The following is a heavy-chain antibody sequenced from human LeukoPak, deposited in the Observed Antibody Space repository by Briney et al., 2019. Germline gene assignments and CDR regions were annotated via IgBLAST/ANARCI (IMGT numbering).Heavy chain of an antibody. CDR3: ARGLWLDDFDY. J-gene: IGHJ4*02. V-gene: IGHV1-69*04. CDR2: IIPILGIA. Sequence: SVKVSCKASGGTFSSYAISWVRQAPGQGLEWMGRIIPILGIANYAQKFQGRVTITADKSTSTAYLELSSLRSEDTAVYYCARGLWLDDFDYWGQGTLVTVSS. D-gene: IGHD6-19*01. CDR1: GGTFSSYA.